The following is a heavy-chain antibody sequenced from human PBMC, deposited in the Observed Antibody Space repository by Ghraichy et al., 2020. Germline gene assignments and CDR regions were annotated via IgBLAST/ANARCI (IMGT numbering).Heavy chain of an antibody. Sequence: GGSLRLSCAAAGFAFRNYYMTWIRQAPGKGLEWVSYISDTGAYTNYADSVKGRFTMSRDSAKNSLSLQMNSLRDEDTAVYFCAREIAPSGIRKRGFDYWGQGTLVTVSS. V-gene: IGHV3-11*06. CDR2: ISDTGAYT. D-gene: IGHD5-12*01. J-gene: IGHJ4*02. CDR1: GFAFRNYY. CDR3: AREIAPSGIRKRGFDY.